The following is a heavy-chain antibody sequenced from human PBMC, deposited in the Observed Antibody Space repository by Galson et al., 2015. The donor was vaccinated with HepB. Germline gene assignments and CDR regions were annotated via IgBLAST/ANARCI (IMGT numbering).Heavy chain of an antibody. V-gene: IGHV3-30*03. CDR1: GFTFSSYG. CDR2: ISYDGSNK. J-gene: IGHJ4*02. Sequence: SLRLSCAASGFTFSSYGMHWVRQAPGKGLEWVAVISYDGSNKYYADSVKGRFTISRDNSKNTLYLQMNSLKASDTAMYYCARGLTTVDHWGQGTLVTVSS. D-gene: IGHD4-23*01. CDR3: ARGLTTVDH.